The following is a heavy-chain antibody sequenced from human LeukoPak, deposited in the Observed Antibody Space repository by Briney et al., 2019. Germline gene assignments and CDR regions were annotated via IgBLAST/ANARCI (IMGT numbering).Heavy chain of an antibody. CDR1: GFTFSDNY. D-gene: IGHD2-2*01. CDR3: ARDPPGSSTSFNWSDP. V-gene: IGHV3-11*01. J-gene: IGHJ5*02. CDR2: ISGSGSTT. Sequence: GGSLRLSCAASGFTFSDNYMTWIRQAPGKGLEWLSHISGSGSTTYYADSVKGRFTISRDNGKNSLYLQMNSLRAEDTAVYYCARDPPGSSTSFNWSDPWGQGTRVTVSS.